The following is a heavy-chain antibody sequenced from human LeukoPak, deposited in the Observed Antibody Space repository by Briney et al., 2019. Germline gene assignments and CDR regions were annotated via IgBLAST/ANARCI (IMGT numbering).Heavy chain of an antibody. V-gene: IGHV3-7*04. Sequence: GGSLRLSCAASGFTFSSYWMSWVRQAPGKGLEWVANIKQDGSEKYYVDSVKGRFTISKDNAKNTLYLQMNSLRVEDTAVYYCATGGDGDYLSYFDYWGQGTLVTVSS. D-gene: IGHD4-17*01. J-gene: IGHJ4*02. CDR2: IKQDGSEK. CDR3: ATGGDGDYLSYFDY. CDR1: GFTFSSYW.